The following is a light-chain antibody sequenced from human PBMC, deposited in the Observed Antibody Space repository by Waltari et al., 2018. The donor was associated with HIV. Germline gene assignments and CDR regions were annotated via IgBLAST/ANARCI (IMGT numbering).Light chain of an antibody. CDR3: AAWDDSLNGYYV. Sequence: QSVLTQPPSASGTPGQRVSISCSGSSSNIGSNAANWYQQLPGTAPKLLIYSNKQRPSGVPERFSGSKSGTSASLAVSGLQSEDEADYYCAAWDDSLNGYYVFGTGTKVTVL. V-gene: IGLV1-44*01. CDR2: SNK. J-gene: IGLJ1*01. CDR1: SSNIGSNA.